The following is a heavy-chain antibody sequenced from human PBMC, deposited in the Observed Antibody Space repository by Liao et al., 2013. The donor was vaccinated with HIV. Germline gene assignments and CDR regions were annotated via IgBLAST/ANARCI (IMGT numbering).Heavy chain of an antibody. D-gene: IGHD3-10*01. J-gene: IGHJ3*01. CDR3: ARVYSYGPADNDGFDV. CDR1: GGSISSYY. V-gene: IGHV4-59*12. Sequence: QVQLQESGPGLVKPSETLSLTCTVSGGSISSYYWSWIRQSPGKGLEWVGSIYYRGSTYYNPSLKSRVTISQDTSKNQFSLNLNSVTAADTAVYFCARVYSYGPADNDGFDVWGQGTMVTVSS. CDR2: IYYRGST.